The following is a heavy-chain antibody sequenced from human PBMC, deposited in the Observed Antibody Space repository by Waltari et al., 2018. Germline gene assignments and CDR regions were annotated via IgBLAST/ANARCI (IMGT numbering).Heavy chain of an antibody. V-gene: IGHV4-34*02. J-gene: IGHJ5*02. CDR3: ARSGFHGSGTPFDP. D-gene: IGHD3-10*01. CDR2: IDYSGST. Sequence: QVQLQQWGAGLLKPSQTLSLTCAVEGGSFSGYFWNWVRQPPGKGLEWIGGIDYSGSTNYNPSLKSRVTLSIDTSRKRFSLNLNSMTAADTAIYYCARSGFHGSGTPFDPWAGEPWSPSPQ. CDR1: GGSFSGYF.